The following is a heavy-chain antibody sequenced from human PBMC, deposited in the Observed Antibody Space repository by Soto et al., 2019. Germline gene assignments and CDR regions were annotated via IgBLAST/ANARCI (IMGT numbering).Heavy chain of an antibody. CDR3: ARTPTV. D-gene: IGHD4-17*01. CDR2: IYYSGST. J-gene: IGHJ4*02. CDR1: GGSISSGGYY. Sequence: QVQLQESGPGLVKPSQTLSLTCTVSGGSISSGGYYWSWIRQHPGKGLEWIGSIYYSGSTSYNPALNRPRPISVAPSKTPFSLKLSSVTAADTAVYYCARTPTVWGQGTLVTVSS. V-gene: IGHV4-31*01.